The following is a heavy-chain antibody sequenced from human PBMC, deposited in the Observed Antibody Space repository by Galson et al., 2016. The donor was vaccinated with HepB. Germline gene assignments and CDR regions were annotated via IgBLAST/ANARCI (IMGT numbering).Heavy chain of an antibody. J-gene: IGHJ6*03. CDR1: GFTFSNYG. V-gene: IGHV3-30*18. CDR3: AKAGQGGGRRFPDYYYYMDV. Sequence: SLRLSCAASGFTFSNYGIHWVRQAPAKGLEWVAVISSDGSNKYYADSVKGRFTISRDSSKSMLYLQMNGLRAEDTAVYHCAKAGQGGGRRFPDYYYYMDVWGKGTTVTVSS. CDR2: ISSDGSNK. D-gene: IGHD2-15*01.